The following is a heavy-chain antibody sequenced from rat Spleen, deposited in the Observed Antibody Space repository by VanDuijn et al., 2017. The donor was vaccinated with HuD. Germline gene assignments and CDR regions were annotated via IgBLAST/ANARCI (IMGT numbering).Heavy chain of an antibody. CDR1: GFTFSDYT. V-gene: IGHV5-7*01. J-gene: IGHJ3*01. CDR2: ISYDGNNT. D-gene: IGHD1-7*01. Sequence: EVQLMESGGGLVQPGRSLKLSCAASGFTFSDYTMAWVRQAPKKGLEWVAAISYDGNNTYYRDSVKGRFTISRDKAKSTLYLQMDSLRSEDTATYYCARPSFGYPFAYWGQGTLVTVSS. CDR3: ARPSFGYPFAY.